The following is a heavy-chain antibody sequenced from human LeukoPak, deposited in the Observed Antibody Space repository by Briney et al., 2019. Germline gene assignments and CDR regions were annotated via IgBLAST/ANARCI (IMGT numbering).Heavy chain of an antibody. CDR2: VYTGGST. Sequence: GGSLRLSCAASGFTVSSNYMTWVRQAPGKGLEWVSVVYTGGSTYSADSVKGRFTISRDNSKNTLYLQMNSLRAEDTAVYHCARGIAASGLYFDYWGQGTLVTVSS. D-gene: IGHD6-13*01. CDR1: GFTVSSNY. V-gene: IGHV3-53*01. J-gene: IGHJ4*02. CDR3: ARGIAASGLYFDY.